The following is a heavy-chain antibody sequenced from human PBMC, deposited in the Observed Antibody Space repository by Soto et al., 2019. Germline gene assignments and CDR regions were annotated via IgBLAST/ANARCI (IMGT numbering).Heavy chain of an antibody. CDR3: APQRGGGGY. V-gene: IGHV3-53*01. J-gene: IGHJ4*02. D-gene: IGHD6-25*01. Sequence: EVQLVESGGGLIQPGGSLRLSCAVSGFTVSNNYMSWVRQAPGKGLEGVSVIYSGGYTAYGDSVKGRFTISRDNSKNTLDVQVKSGGASDGAVCFGAPQRGGGGYWGQGTLVTVSS. CDR1: GFTVSNNY. CDR2: IYSGGYT.